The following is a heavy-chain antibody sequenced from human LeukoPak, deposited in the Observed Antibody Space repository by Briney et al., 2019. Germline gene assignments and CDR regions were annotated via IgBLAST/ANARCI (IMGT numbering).Heavy chain of an antibody. D-gene: IGHD3-10*01. CDR2: ISSSSSYI. Sequence: PGGSLRLSCAASGFTFSSYSMNWVRQAPGKGLEWVSSISSSSSYIYYADLVKGRFTISRDNAKNTLYLQMNSLRAEDTAVYYCAKEGAHMVRGVSNYYYYYMDVWGKGTTVTISS. J-gene: IGHJ6*03. CDR3: AKEGAHMVRGVSNYYYYYMDV. V-gene: IGHV3-21*01. CDR1: GFTFSSYS.